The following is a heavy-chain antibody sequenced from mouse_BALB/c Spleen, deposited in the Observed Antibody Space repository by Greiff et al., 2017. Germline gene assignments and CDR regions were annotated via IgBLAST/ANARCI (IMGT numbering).Heavy chain of an antibody. V-gene: IGHV2-9*02. CDR2: IWAGGST. CDR1: GFSLTSYG. CDR3: AREWLPFYWYFDV. Sequence: QVQLQQSGPGLVAPSQSLSITCTVSGFSLTSYGVHWVRQPPGKGLEWLGVIWAGGSTNYNSALMSRLSISKDNSKSQVFLKMNSLQTDDTAMYYCAREWLPFYWYFDVWGAGTTVTVSS. D-gene: IGHD2-2*01. J-gene: IGHJ1*01.